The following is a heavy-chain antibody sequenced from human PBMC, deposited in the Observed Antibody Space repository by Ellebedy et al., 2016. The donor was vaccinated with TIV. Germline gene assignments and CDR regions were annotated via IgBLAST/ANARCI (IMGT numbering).Heavy chain of an antibody. CDR1: GITFSSYW. J-gene: IGHJ4*02. D-gene: IGHD3-3*02. Sequence: GESLKISCAASGITFSSYWMSWVRQASGKGLEWVANVNQDGSGKNYANSVKGRFTISRDNAKNSLYLQMNSLRVEDTAVYYCAKDAFSRGDYWGQGTLVTVSS. CDR3: AKDAFSRGDY. V-gene: IGHV3-7*04. CDR2: VNQDGSGK.